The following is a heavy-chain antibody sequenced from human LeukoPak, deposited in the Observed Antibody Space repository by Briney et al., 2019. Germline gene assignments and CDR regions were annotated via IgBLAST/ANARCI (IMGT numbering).Heavy chain of an antibody. CDR2: IIPMFGTA. J-gene: IGHJ5*02. CDR1: GGTFSSSP. V-gene: IGHV1-69*13. D-gene: IGHD3/OR15-3a*01. Sequence: SVKVSCKASGGTFSSSPISWLRQAPGQGLEWMGGIIPMFGTANYAPMFQGRVTITADESTTTVYLELSSLIPEDTAFYYCATSLDWYNYFGPWGQGTLVTVSS. CDR3: ATSLDWYNYFGP.